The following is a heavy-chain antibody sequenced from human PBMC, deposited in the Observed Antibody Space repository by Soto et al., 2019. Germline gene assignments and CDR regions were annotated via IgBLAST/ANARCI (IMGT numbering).Heavy chain of an antibody. Sequence: GESLKISCKGSGYSFTIYWISWVRQMPGKGLEWMGRIDPSDSYTNYSPSFQGHVTISADKSISTAYLQWSSLKASDTAMYYCARQDSSPSGYYYGMDVWGQGTTVTVSS. CDR2: IDPSDSYT. J-gene: IGHJ6*02. CDR1: GYSFTIYW. CDR3: ARQDSSPSGYYYGMDV. D-gene: IGHD6-6*01. V-gene: IGHV5-10-1*01.